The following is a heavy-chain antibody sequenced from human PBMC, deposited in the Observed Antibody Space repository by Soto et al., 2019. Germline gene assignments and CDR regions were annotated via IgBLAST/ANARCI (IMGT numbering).Heavy chain of an antibody. Sequence: GGSLRLSCAASGFTFSSYWMSWVRQAPGKGLEWVANIKQDGSEKYYVDSVKGRFTISRDNAKNSLYLQMNSLRAEDTAVYYCARDDGGSYPAGYFDYWGQGTLVTVSS. CDR2: IKQDGSEK. CDR3: ARDDGGSYPAGYFDY. J-gene: IGHJ4*02. D-gene: IGHD1-26*01. V-gene: IGHV3-7*05. CDR1: GFTFSSYW.